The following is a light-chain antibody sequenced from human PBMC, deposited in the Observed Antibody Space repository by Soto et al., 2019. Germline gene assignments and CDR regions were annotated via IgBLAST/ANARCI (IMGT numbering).Light chain of an antibody. CDR3: QQYHRTPPT. CDR2: WAS. CDR1: QSVLYSSNNRNY. Sequence: DIVMTQSPDSLAVSLGERATINCKSSQSVLYSSNNRNYLAWYQQKPGQPPKLLIYWASTRESGVPDRFSGSGSEKDYTLSISSLQAADVAFYYGQQYHRTPPTCGQGTKVDIK. V-gene: IGKV4-1*01. J-gene: IGKJ1*01.